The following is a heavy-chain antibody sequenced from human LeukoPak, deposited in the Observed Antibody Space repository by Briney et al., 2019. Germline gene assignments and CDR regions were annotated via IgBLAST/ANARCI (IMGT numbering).Heavy chain of an antibody. CDR2: IQSDGSKE. J-gene: IGHJ4*02. CDR3: ARDLAVGVCEF. V-gene: IGHV3-33*01. D-gene: IGHD6-19*01. CDR1: GFTFSIYG. Sequence: PGGSLRLSCTASGFTFSIYGMHWVRQAPGKGLEWAAAIQSDGSKEYYGDSERGRFTISGDDSKNTVYLQLNSLRVEDTAVYYCARDLAVGVCEFWGQGTLVIVSS.